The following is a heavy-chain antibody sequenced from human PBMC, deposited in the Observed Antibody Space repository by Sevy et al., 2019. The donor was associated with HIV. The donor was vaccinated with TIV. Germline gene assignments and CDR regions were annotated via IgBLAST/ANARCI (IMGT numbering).Heavy chain of an antibody. D-gene: IGHD4-17*01. J-gene: IGHJ4*02. CDR3: AKDFHDYGDFYFDY. V-gene: IGHV3-23*01. CDR1: GFSFSSYA. CDR2: IIGSGVRT. Sequence: GGSLRLSCTASGFSFSSYAMSWVRQAPGKGLEWVSTIIGSGVRTYSADSVRGRFTISRDNSKNTLYLQMTSLRAEDTAVYYCAKDFHDYGDFYFDYWGRGTLVTVSS.